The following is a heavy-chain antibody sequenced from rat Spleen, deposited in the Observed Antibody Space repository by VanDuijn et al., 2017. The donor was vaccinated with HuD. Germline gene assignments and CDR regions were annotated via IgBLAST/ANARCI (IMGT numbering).Heavy chain of an antibody. V-gene: IGHV4-2*01. J-gene: IGHJ2*01. CDR1: GFSLTSYG. CDR2: INKDSSTI. CDR3: ARANYGGYNY. Sequence: ESGPGLVQPSQTLSLTCTVSGFSLTSYGVSWVRQAPGKGLEWIGEINKDSSTINYTPSLKDKFTISRDNAQNTLYLQMSKLGSEDTAIYYCARANYGGYNYWGQGVMVTVSS. D-gene: IGHD1-11*01.